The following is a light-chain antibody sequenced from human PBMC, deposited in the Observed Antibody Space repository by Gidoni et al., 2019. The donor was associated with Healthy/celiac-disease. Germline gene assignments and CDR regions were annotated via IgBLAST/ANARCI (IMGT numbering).Light chain of an antibody. J-gene: IGKJ1*01. V-gene: IGKV3-20*01. CDR1: QCVSSSY. CDR2: GAS. CDR3: QQYGSSTGT. Sequence: IVLTQSPGTLSLSPGERATLACRASQCVSSSYLAWYQQKPGQAPRLLIYGASSRATGIPDRFSGSGSGTDFTLTISRLEPEDFAVYYCQQYGSSTGTFGQGTKVEIK.